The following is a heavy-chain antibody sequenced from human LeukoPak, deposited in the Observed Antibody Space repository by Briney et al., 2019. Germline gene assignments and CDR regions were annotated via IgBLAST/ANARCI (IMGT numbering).Heavy chain of an antibody. D-gene: IGHD6-19*01. CDR3: ARRLGRSSGWYDNWFDP. Sequence: GESLTISCKGSGYSFTSYWIGCVRQMPGEGLEWKGTIYPGDADTRYSPSFQGQLTISADKSISTAYLQWSSLKASDTAMYYCARRLGRSSGWYDNWFDPWGQGTLVTVSS. V-gene: IGHV5-51*01. CDR1: GYSFTSYW. CDR2: IYPGDADT. J-gene: IGHJ5*02.